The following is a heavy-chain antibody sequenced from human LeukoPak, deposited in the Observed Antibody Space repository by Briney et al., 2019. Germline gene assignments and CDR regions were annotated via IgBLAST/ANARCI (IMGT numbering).Heavy chain of an antibody. V-gene: IGHV4-59*08. CDR1: GGSISSYY. Sequence: SETLSLTCSVSGGSISSYYWSWIRQPPGKGLEWIGYIYYSGSTNYNPSLKSRVTISVDTSKNQFSLKLSSVTAADTAVYYCARQEDDYGGQNWIDPWGQGTLVTVSS. J-gene: IGHJ5*02. CDR3: ARQEDDYGGQNWIDP. D-gene: IGHD4-23*01. CDR2: IYYSGST.